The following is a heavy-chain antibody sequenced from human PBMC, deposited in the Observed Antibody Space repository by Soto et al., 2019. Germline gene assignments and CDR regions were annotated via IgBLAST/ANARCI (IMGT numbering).Heavy chain of an antibody. CDR1: GYTFTRYP. J-gene: IGHJ4*02. Sequence: QVQLVQPGAEEKKPGASVKVSCKTSGYTFTRYPMHWVRQAPGQRLEWMGWISAGNGDTKYSPKFQGRVAISRDTSATTAYMELTSLRSEDTAVYYCARALPGSSRYYYLFDYWGQGTLVTVSS. CDR3: ARALPGSSRYYYLFDY. CDR2: ISAGNGDT. D-gene: IGHD3-22*01. V-gene: IGHV1-3*05.